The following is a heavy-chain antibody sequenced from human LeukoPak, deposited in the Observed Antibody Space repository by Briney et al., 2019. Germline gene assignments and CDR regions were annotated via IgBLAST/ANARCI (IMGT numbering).Heavy chain of an antibody. CDR1: SGSISGHY. D-gene: IGHD5-12*01. J-gene: IGHJ4*02. CDR2: IYYSGTT. Sequence: SETLSLTCTVSSGSISGHYLNWIRLPPGQGLEWIGYIYYSGTTNYNPSLKSRATISVDTSKNQFSLKLSSVTAADTAVYYCARDRGGYDYFDYWGQGTLVTVSS. V-gene: IGHV4-59*11. CDR3: ARDRGGYDYFDY.